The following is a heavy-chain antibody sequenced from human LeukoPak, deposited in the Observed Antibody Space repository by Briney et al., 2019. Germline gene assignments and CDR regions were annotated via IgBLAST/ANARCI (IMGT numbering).Heavy chain of an antibody. Sequence: SETLSLTCAVYGGSFSGYYGSWFRQPPGKGLEWIGQIHHSGSTTYNPSLESRVTISVDTSKNQFSLKLSSMTAADTAVYYCARDRPHSGGWRGGYYYYGMDVWGQGTTVTVSS. CDR2: IHHSGST. CDR1: GGSFSGYY. D-gene: IGHD6-19*01. CDR3: ARDRPHSGGWRGGYYYYGMDV. J-gene: IGHJ6*02. V-gene: IGHV4-34*01.